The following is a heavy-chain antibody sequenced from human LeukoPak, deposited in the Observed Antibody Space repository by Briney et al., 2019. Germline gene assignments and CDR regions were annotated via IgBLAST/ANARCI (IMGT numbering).Heavy chain of an antibody. J-gene: IGHJ4*02. D-gene: IGHD3-3*01. CDR1: GYTFTGYY. CDR2: FDPEDGET. Sequence: ASVKVSCKASGYTFTGYYMHWVRQAPGKGLEWMGGFDPEDGETIYAQKFQGRVTMTEDTSTDTAYMELSSLRSEDTAVYYCATYYDFWSGYHNTFDYWGQGTLVTVSS. V-gene: IGHV1-24*01. CDR3: ATYYDFWSGYHNTFDY.